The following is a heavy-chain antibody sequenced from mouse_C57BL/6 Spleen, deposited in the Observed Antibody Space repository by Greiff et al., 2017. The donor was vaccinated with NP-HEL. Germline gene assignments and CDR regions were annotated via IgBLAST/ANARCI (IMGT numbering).Heavy chain of an antibody. CDR2: IDPETGGT. CDR1: GYTFTDYE. D-gene: IGHD4-1*02. J-gene: IGHJ3*01. CDR3: TRSSPTGPGAWFAY. Sequence: QVQLQQSGAELVRPGASVTLSCKASGYTFTDYEMHWVKQTPVHGLEWIGAIDPETGGTAYNQKFKGKAILTADKSSSTAYMELRSLTSEDSAVYYCTRSSPTGPGAWFAYWGQGTLVTVSA. V-gene: IGHV1-15*01.